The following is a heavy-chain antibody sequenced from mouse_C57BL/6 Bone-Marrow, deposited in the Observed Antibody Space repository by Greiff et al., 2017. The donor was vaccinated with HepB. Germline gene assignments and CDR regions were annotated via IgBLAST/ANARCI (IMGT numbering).Heavy chain of an antibody. V-gene: IGHV14-1*01. CDR1: GLNIKDYY. Sequence: VQLQQSGAELVRPGASVKLSCTASGLNIKDYYMHWVKQRPEQGLEWIGRIDPEDGDTEYAPKFQGKATMTADTSSNTAYLQLSSLTSEDTAVYYCTPFYYGNYLYYFDYWGQGTTLTVSS. CDR3: TPFYYGNYLYYFDY. D-gene: IGHD2-1*01. J-gene: IGHJ2*01. CDR2: IDPEDGDT.